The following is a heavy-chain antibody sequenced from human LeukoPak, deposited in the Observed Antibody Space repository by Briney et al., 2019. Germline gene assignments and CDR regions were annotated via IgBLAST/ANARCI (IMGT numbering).Heavy chain of an antibody. CDR2: ISAYNGNT. D-gene: IGHD6-13*01. CDR1: GYTFTGYY. J-gene: IGHJ4*02. V-gene: IGHV1-18*04. CDR3: AGGYSSSWRFDC. Sequence: ASVKVSCKASGYTFTGYYMHWVRQAPGQGLEWMGWISAYNGNTNYAQKLQGRVTMTTDTSTSTAYMELRSLRSDDTAVYYCAGGYSSSWRFDCWGQRTLVTVGS.